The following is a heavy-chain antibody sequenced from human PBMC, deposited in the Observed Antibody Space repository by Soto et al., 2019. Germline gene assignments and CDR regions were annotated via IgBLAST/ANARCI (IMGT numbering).Heavy chain of an antibody. CDR3: ARDYLVVPHRVIDY. CDR1: GFTFSSYW. D-gene: IGHD2-2*01. J-gene: IGHJ4*02. CDR2: IKQDGSEK. Sequence: PGGSLRLSCAASGFTFSSYWMNWVRQAPGKGLGWVANIKQDGSEKYYMDSVKGRFTISRDNAKKSLYLQMNSLRAEDTAVYYCARDYLVVPHRVIDYWGQGTLVTVSS. V-gene: IGHV3-7*01.